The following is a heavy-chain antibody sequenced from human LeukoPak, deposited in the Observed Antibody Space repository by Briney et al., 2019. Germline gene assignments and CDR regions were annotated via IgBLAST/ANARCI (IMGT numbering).Heavy chain of an antibody. Sequence: SETLSLTCTVSGGSISSSYWSWIRQPPGKGLEWIGYIYYSGSTNYNPSLKSRVTISVDTSKNQFSLKLSSVTAADTAVYYCAREGTAGTAFDIWGQGTMVTVSS. CDR2: IYYSGST. J-gene: IGHJ3*02. D-gene: IGHD6-13*01. CDR1: GGSISSSY. V-gene: IGHV4-59*01. CDR3: AREGTAGTAFDI.